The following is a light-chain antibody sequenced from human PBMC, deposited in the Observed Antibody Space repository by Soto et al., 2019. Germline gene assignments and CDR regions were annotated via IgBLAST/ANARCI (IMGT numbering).Light chain of an antibody. CDR2: ATS. V-gene: IGKV1-39*01. Sequence: DTQMAQSPSSLSASVGDRISITCRASHTASNYVNGYQQKPGKAPTLLISATSTLQSGVPSRFSGSGAGTDFTLTITSLQPEDFAIYYCQQTYTTPRTFGQGTKVAIK. J-gene: IGKJ1*01. CDR3: QQTYTTPRT. CDR1: HTASNY.